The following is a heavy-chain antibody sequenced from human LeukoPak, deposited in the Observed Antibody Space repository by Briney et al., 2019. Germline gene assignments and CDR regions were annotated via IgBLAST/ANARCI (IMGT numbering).Heavy chain of an antibody. D-gene: IGHD1-26*01. CDR2: IYTSGST. J-gene: IGHJ3*02. CDR1: GGSISSYY. CDR3: ARIVGATSRGAFDI. Sequence: KPSETLSLTCTVSGGSISSYYWSWIRQPAGKGLEWIGRIYTSGSTKYNPSLKSRVTMSVDKSKNQFSMKRSSVTAADTAVYYCARIVGATSRGAFDIWGQGTMVTVSS. V-gene: IGHV4-4*07.